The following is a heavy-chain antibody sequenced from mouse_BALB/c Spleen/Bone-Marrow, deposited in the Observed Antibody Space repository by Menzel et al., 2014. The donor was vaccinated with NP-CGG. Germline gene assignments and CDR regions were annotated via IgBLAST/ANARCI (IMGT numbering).Heavy chain of an antibody. D-gene: IGHD1-1*01. V-gene: IGHV1-77*01. J-gene: IGHJ3*01. CDR3: ARGGGYGSSWFAY. Sequence: VQLQQSGPELVKPGASVKMSCKASGYTFTDYVISWVKQRTGQGLEWIGEIYPGSGSTYYNEKFKGKATLTADKSSNTAYMQLSNLTSEDSAVYFCARGGGYGSSWFAYWGQGTLVTVSA. CDR1: GYTFTDYV. CDR2: IYPGSGST.